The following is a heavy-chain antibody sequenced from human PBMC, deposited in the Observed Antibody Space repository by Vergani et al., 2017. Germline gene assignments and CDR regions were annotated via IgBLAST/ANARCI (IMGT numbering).Heavy chain of an antibody. D-gene: IGHD6-13*01. V-gene: IGHV5-10-1*01. CDR3: ARGAPALLAAAGSELDY. CDR2: IDPSDSYT. J-gene: IGHJ4*02. CDR1: GYSFTSYW. Sequence: EVQLVQSGAEVKKPGESLRISCKGSGYSFTSYWISWVRQMPGKGLEWMGRIDPSDSYTHYSPSFQGHVTISADKSISTAYLQWSSLKASDTAMYYCARGAPALLAAAGSELDYWGQGTRVTGSS.